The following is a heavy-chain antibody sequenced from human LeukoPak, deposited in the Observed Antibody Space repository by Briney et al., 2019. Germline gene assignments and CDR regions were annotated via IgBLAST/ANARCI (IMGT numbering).Heavy chain of an antibody. J-gene: IGHJ3*02. CDR2: ISGSGGST. CDR3: ARGELLRIGIRVGDDALDI. Sequence: GGSLRLSCAASGFTFSSYAMSWVRQAPGKGLEWVSAISGSGGSTYYADSVKGRFTISRDNSKNSLYLQMNSLRAEDTAVYYCARGELLRIGIRVGDDALDIWGQGTMVTVSS. V-gene: IGHV3-23*01. D-gene: IGHD1-26*01. CDR1: GFTFSSYA.